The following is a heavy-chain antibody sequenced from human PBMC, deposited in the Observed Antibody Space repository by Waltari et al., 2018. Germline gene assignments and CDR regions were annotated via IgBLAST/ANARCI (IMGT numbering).Heavy chain of an antibody. CDR2: IKGDGSNI. Sequence: EVQLVESGGYLVQPGGSLRLSCAASGFTFSKYWIHWVRQTPGKGLEWASHIKGDGSNIKYADAVKGRFTVSSDNAKNTVYLQISSLRAEDTAVYYCARSNNFAFDYWGQGTLVTVSS. D-gene: IGHD1-20*01. J-gene: IGHJ4*02. CDR3: ARSNNFAFDY. CDR1: GFTFSKYW. V-gene: IGHV3-74*01.